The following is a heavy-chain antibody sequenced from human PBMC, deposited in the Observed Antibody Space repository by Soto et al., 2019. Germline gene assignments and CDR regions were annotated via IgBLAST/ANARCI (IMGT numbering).Heavy chain of an antibody. D-gene: IGHD3-10*01. CDR2: INPSGGST. CDR1: GYTFTSYY. Sequence: QVQLVQSGAEVKKPGASVKVSCKASGYTFTSYYMHWVRQAPGQGLEWMGIINPSGGSTSYAQRFQGRVTMTRDTSTSTVYMELSSLRSEDSAVYYCAMGHGTYNHDYWGQGSLVTVSS. V-gene: IGHV1-46*01. J-gene: IGHJ4*02. CDR3: AMGHGTYNHDY.